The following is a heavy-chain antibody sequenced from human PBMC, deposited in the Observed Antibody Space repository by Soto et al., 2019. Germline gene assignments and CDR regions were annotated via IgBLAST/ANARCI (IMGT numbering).Heavy chain of an antibody. D-gene: IGHD3-10*01. J-gene: IGHJ5*02. CDR2: IFHDGNT. V-gene: IGHV4-4*02. Sequence: QVHLQESGPGLVKPSETLSLTCAVSGASIGSGGWWRWVRQPPGKGMEWIAEIFHDGNTNYSPSLKSRVTIAVDKSQNQFSLNGYSVTAADTAVYYCARHEGWTGPDQWGQGTLVTVSS. CDR3: ARHEGWTGPDQ. CDR1: GASIGSGGW.